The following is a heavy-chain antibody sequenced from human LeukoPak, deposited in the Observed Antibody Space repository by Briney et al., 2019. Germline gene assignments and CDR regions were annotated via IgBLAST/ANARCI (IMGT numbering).Heavy chain of an antibody. CDR2: IYYSGST. V-gene: IGHV4-59*08. CDR3: ARLANYDFWRGPYPHDAFDI. D-gene: IGHD3-3*01. CDR1: GGSISSYY. J-gene: IGHJ3*02. Sequence: SETLPLTCTVSGGSISSYYWSWIRQPPGKGLEWIGYIYYSGSTNYNPSLKSRVTISVDTSKNQFSLKVTSVTAADTAVFYCARLANYDFWRGPYPHDAFDIWGQGTMVTVSS.